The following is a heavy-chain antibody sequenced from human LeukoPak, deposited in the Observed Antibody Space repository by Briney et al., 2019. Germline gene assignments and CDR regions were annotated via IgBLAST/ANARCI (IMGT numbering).Heavy chain of an antibody. D-gene: IGHD5-24*01. CDR3: AKRGMTTIKEGFDY. CDR2: ISGSGVST. CDR1: GFTFSSYV. V-gene: IGHV3-23*01. Sequence: GGSLRLTCAASGFTFSSYVMSWVRQAPGKGLDWVSAISGSGVSTYYADSVKGRFTISRDNSKNTLYLQMNSLRAEDTAVYYCAKRGMTTIKEGFDYWGQGTLVTVSS. J-gene: IGHJ4*02.